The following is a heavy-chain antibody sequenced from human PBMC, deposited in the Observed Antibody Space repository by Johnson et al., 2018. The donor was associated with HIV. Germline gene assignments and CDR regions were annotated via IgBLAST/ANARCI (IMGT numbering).Heavy chain of an antibody. J-gene: IGHJ3*02. D-gene: IGHD6-13*01. Sequence: VQLVESGGGVVQPGGSLRLSCVASGFSFSSYGMHWVRQAPGKGLEWVTVISYDGSNKYYADSVKGRFTISRDNSKNTLFLQMNSLGPEDTAVYYCAKGRAQHLDGGAFDIWGQGTMVTVSS. CDR1: GFSFSSYG. CDR2: ISYDGSNK. V-gene: IGHV3-30*18. CDR3: AKGRAQHLDGGAFDI.